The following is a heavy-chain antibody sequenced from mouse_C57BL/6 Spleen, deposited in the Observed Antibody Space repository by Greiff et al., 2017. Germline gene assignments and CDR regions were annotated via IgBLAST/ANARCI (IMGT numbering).Heavy chain of an antibody. CDR2: IRSKSSNYAT. J-gene: IGHJ2*01. CDR3: VREDGYYEKCYFDY. V-gene: IGHV10-3*01. Sequence: EVQGVESGGGLVQPKGSLKLSCAASGFTFNTHAMHWVRQAPGTGLEWVTRIRSKSSNYATYYADSGKDRFTISRDDSQSMLYLQMNNLKTEDTAMYYCVREDGYYEKCYFDYWGKGTTLTVSS. CDR1: GFTFNTHA. D-gene: IGHD2-3*01.